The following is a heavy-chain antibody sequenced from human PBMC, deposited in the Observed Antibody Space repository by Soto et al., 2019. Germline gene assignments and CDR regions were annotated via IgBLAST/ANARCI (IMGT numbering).Heavy chain of an antibody. J-gene: IGHJ4*02. D-gene: IGHD2-15*01. CDR1: GGTFSSYA. V-gene: IGHV1-69*06. Sequence: RASVKVSCKASGGTFSSYAISWVRQAPGQGLEWMGGIIPIFGTANYAQKFQGRVTITADKSTSTAYMELSSLRSEDTAVYYRARDRGYFDYWGQGTLVTVSS. CDR2: IIPIFGTA. CDR3: ARDRGYFDY.